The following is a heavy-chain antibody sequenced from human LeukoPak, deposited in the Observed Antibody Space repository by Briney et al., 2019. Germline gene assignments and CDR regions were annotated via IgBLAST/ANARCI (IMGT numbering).Heavy chain of an antibody. V-gene: IGHV4-4*07. CDR3: ARAGVGYSYGFDY. CDR2: IYTSGST. CDR1: GASISSYY. D-gene: IGHD5-18*01. Sequence: PSETLSLTCTASGASISSYYWSWIRQPARKRLHWIGRIYTSGSTNYNPSLKSRVTMSVDTSKNQFSLKLSSVTAADTAVYYCARAGVGYSYGFDYWGQGTLVTVSS. J-gene: IGHJ4*02.